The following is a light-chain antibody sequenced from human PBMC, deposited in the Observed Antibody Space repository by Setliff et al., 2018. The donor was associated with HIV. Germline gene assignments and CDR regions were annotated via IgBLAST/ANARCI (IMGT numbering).Light chain of an antibody. CDR1: SSNIGSNT. CDR3: AAWDDSLHGSYV. V-gene: IGLV1-44*01. Sequence: QSVLTQPPSASGTPEQRVTISCSGSSSNIGSNTVTWYQQLPGTAPKLLIYKNDQRPSGVPDRFSGSKSGTSASLAISGLQSGDEADYYCAAWDDSLHGSYVFGAGTKVTVL. CDR2: KND. J-gene: IGLJ1*01.